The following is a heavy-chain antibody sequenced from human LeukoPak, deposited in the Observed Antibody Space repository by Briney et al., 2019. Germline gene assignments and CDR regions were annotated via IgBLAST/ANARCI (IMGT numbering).Heavy chain of an antibody. CDR2: IRSSTSTI. D-gene: IGHD5-12*01. CDR1: LFTLSSYS. Sequence: GGSLRLSPAASLFTLSSYSTIGVPEAPGKGLEWVSYIRSSTSTIYYADSVRGRFTISRDNAKNSLYLQMNSLRDDDTAVYYCARGAFSGNDYWGQGTLVTVSS. J-gene: IGHJ4*02. V-gene: IGHV3-48*02. CDR3: ARGAFSGNDY.